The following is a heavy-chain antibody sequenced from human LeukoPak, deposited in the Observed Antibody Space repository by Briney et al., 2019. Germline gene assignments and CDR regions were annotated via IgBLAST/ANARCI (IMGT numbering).Heavy chain of an antibody. CDR1: GFTFSTYT. CDR3: AIDPNWGTHS. V-gene: IGHV3-23*01. Sequence: GGSMRLSCAASGFTFSTYTMYWVRHPPGKGLEWVSIIGSSGGGIHYADSVKGRFTISRDNSKNALYLQMNSLRVEDTAVYYCAIDPNWGTHSWGQGVLVTVSS. D-gene: IGHD7-27*01. J-gene: IGHJ4*02. CDR2: IGSSGGGI.